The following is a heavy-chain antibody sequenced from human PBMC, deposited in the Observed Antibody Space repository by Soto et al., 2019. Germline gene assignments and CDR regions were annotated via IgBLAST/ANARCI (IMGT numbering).Heavy chain of an antibody. D-gene: IGHD2-2*01. CDR1: GGSISSGGYY. CDR3: ARDKGVVVVPAPWFDP. CDR2: IYYSGST. J-gene: IGHJ5*02. V-gene: IGHV4-31*03. Sequence: SETLSLTCTVSGGSISSGGYYWSWIRQHPGKGLEWIGYIYYSGSTYYNPSLKSRVTISVDTSKNQFSLKLSSVTAADTALYYCARDKGVVVVPAPWFDPWGQGTLVTVSS.